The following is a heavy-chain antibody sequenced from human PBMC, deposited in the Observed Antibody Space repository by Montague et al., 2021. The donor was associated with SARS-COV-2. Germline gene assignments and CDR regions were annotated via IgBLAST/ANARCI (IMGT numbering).Heavy chain of an antibody. CDR2: IYYSGST. V-gene: IGHV4-59*01. D-gene: IGHD3-9*01. Sequence: SETLSLTCTVSGGSISSYYWSWIRQPPGKGLEWIGYIYYSGSTNYNPSLKSRVTISVDTSKNQFSLKLSSVTAADTAVYYCARDSRADFDWLFPDSGSYYYYMDVGGKGTTVTVSS. J-gene: IGHJ6*03. CDR1: GGSISSYY. CDR3: ARDSRADFDWLFPDSGSYYYYMDV.